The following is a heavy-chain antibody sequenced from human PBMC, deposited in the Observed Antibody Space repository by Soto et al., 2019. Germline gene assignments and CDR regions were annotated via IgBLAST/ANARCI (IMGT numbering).Heavy chain of an antibody. Sequence: QVQLVQSGAEVKKPGASVKVSCKASGYTFSNYDMNWVRQAPGQGLEWMGWMNSKSGATGHAEKLQGRHSMTMDTSTSTAYMEESSRGSEDTAIDYCARERGDTVGVPEYWGQGTLVTVSS. CDR3: ARERGDTVGVPEY. V-gene: IGHV1-8*01. J-gene: IGHJ4*02. CDR2: MNSKSGAT. CDR1: GYTFSNYD. D-gene: IGHD2-2*01.